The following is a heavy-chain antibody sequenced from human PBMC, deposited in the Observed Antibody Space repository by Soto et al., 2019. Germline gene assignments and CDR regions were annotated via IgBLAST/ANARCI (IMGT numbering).Heavy chain of an antibody. Sequence: GGSLRLSCAASGFTFSDYYMSWIRQAPGKGLEWVSYISSNGSIIYYADSVKGRFTISRDNAKNSLYLQMNGLRAEDTAVYYCARDLGYYDSSGYFDYWGQGTLVTVSS. V-gene: IGHV3-11*01. CDR3: ARDLGYYDSSGYFDY. D-gene: IGHD3-22*01. J-gene: IGHJ4*02. CDR2: ISSNGSII. CDR1: GFTFSDYY.